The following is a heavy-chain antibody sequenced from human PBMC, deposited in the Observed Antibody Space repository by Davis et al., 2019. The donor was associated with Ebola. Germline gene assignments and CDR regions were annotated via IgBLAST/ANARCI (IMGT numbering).Heavy chain of an antibody. CDR1: GFTFSAYS. CDR3: ASGLGELSLSEYYFDY. J-gene: IGHJ4*02. Sequence: PGGSLRLSCATSGFTFSAYSMNWVRQAPGKGLEWVSSISSGSSFINYADSVKGRFTISRDNAKTSLFLQMNSLRAEDTAVYYCASGLGELSLSEYYFDYWGQGTLVTVSS. V-gene: IGHV3-21*01. CDR2: ISSGSSFI. D-gene: IGHD3-16*02.